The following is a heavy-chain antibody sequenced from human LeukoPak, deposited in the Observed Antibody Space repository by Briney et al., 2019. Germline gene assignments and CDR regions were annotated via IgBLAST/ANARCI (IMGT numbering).Heavy chain of an antibody. V-gene: IGHV3-7*01. D-gene: IGHD2-2*01. CDR2: IKQDGSEK. CDR1: GFTFSSYW. CDR3: ARDLCSSTSCYVYYYYGMDV. Sequence: PGGSLRLSCAASGFTFSSYWMSWVRQAPGKGLEWVANIKQDGSEKYYVDSVKGRFTISRDNAKNSLYLQMNSLRAEDTAVYYCARDLCSSTSCYVYYYYGMDVWGQGTRSPSP. J-gene: IGHJ6*02.